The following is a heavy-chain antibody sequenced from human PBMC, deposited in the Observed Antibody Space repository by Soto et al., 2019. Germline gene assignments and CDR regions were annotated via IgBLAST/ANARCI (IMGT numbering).Heavy chain of an antibody. CDR1: GFSLSTSGMR. J-gene: IGHJ6*02. CDR2: IDWDDDK. Sequence: GSGPTLVNPTQTLTLTCAFSGFSLSTSGMRVSWIRQPPGKALEWLARIDWDDDKFYSTALKTRLTISKDTSKNQVVLTITNMDPVDTATYYCARIRDYYCGMDIWGQGTTVTVSS. CDR3: ARIRDYYCGMDI. V-gene: IGHV2-70*04.